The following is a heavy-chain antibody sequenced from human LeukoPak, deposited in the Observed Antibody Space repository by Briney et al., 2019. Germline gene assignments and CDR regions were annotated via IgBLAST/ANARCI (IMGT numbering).Heavy chain of an antibody. Sequence: GRSLRLSCAASGFTFDDYVMHWVRQAPGKGLEWVSNISWNSRSIGYADSVKGRFTISRDNAKNSLYLQMNSLRAEDTALYYCAKDKYGDNDYYFHGLVVCGQGATGTVSS. CDR3: AKDKYGDNDYYFHGLVV. J-gene: IGHJ6*02. CDR2: ISWNSRSI. D-gene: IGHD5-24*01. V-gene: IGHV3-9*01. CDR1: GFTFDDYV.